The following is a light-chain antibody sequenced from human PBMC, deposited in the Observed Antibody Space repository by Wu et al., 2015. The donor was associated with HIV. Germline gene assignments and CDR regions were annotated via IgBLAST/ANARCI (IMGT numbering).Light chain of an antibody. V-gene: IGKV3D-20*02. J-gene: IGKJ1*01. CDR2: GTS. CDR3: QQRSNWPT. Sequence: EIVLTQSPATLSLSPGERATLSCKASQSVGNNYLAWYQQKPGQAPRLLIFGTSSRATGITDRFSGSGSGTDFTLTVSRLEPEDFAVYYCQQRSNWPTFGQGTKVEIK. CDR1: QSVGNNY.